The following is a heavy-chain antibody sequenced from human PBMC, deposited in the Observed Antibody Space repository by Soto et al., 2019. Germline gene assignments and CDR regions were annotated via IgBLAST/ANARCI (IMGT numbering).Heavy chain of an antibody. V-gene: IGHV1-69*02. CDR2: IVPITGMT. CDR1: GGTFSSYT. Sequence: QVQLVQSGAEVKKPRSSVRVSCTPSGGTFSSYTISWVRQAPGQGLEWMGRIVPITGMTRYAQKFQGRLTITAVTSTTTAYLELSSLTSEDSAVYFCSRGVASLVDSWGQGTQVTVSS. CDR3: SRGVASLVDS. D-gene: IGHD2-15*01. J-gene: IGHJ4*02.